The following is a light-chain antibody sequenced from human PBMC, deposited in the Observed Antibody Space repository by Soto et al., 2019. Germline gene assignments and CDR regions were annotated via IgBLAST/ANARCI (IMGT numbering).Light chain of an antibody. V-gene: IGLV2-11*01. J-gene: IGLJ1*01. CDR3: KSYAGSNTYV. Sequence: QSALTQPRSVSGSPGQSVTISCTGTSSDVGGYKYVSWYQQKPGKAPKLIIYGVSRWPSGVPNRFSGSKSGNTASLTVSGLQAADEADYFCKSYAGSNTYVFGSGTKLTVL. CDR1: SSDVGGYKY. CDR2: GVS.